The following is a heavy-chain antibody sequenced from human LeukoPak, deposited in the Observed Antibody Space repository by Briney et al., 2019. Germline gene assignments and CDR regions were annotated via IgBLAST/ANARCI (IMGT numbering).Heavy chain of an antibody. V-gene: IGHV4-59*01. CDR1: GGSLRSYH. D-gene: IGHD3-10*01. CDR3: ATDNSYGSGSYYT. CDR2: IDYPGHT. Sequence: RPEPLSLTRSVCGGSLRSYHWNWIRQPPGKELEWIGYIDYPGHTNYNPSLKSRVTISVDTSHNQVSLMLSSVTAADTAVYYCATDNSYGSGSYYTWGQRTLVTVSS. J-gene: IGHJ4*02.